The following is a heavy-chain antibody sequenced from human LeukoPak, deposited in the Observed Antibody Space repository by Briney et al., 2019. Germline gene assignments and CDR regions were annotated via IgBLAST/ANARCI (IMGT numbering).Heavy chain of an antibody. J-gene: IGHJ4*02. CDR3: ARDVEQWLVRVYYFDY. CDR1: GFTLSSYS. D-gene: IGHD6-19*01. V-gene: IGHV3-48*02. CDR2: ISSGSTTI. Sequence: PGGSLRLSCATSGFTLSSYSVNWVRQAPGKGLEWISYISSGSTTIYYADSVKGRFTISRDNAKNSLYLQMNSLRDEDTAVYYCARDVEQWLVRVYYFDYWGQGTLVTVSS.